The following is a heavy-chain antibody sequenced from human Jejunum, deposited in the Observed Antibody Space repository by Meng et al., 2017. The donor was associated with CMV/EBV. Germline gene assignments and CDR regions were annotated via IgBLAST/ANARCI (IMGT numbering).Heavy chain of an antibody. CDR3: ATVWVQSSESSYFEH. CDR1: GDSLSDFS. Sequence: GDSLSDFSMRWVRQAPGKGLEWMGGSDGEDGEPFYAQKFQARVTMTLDTSSDTAFMEVRSLRSEDTAVYYCATVWVQSSESSYFEHWGQGTLVTVSS. J-gene: IGHJ4*02. D-gene: IGHD6-19*01. CDR2: SDGEDGEP. V-gene: IGHV1-24*01.